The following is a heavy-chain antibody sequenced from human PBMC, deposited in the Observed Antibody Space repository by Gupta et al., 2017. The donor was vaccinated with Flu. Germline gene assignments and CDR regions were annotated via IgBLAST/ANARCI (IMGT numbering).Heavy chain of an antibody. V-gene: IGHV4-34*01. Sequence: QVQLQQWGAGLLKPSETLSLTCAVYGGSFSGYYWSWIRQPPGKGLEWIGEINHSGSTNYNPSLKSRVTISVDTSKNQFSLKLSSVTAADTAVYYCARAQAVAVFNWGQGTLVTVSS. D-gene: IGHD6-19*01. J-gene: IGHJ4*02. CDR2: INHSGST. CDR1: GGSFSGYY. CDR3: ARAQAVAVFN.